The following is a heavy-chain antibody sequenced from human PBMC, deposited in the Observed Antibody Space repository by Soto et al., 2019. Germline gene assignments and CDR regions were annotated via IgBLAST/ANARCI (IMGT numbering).Heavy chain of an antibody. Sequence: QVQLVQSGAEVKKPGASVKVSCKASGYTFTSYDINWVRQATGQGLEWMGWMNPNSGNTGYAQKFQGRVTMTRNTSISTXXMXRXNRRSEDTAVYYCARVNATYYDFWSGTFYYYYGMDVWGQGTTVTVSS. D-gene: IGHD3-3*01. V-gene: IGHV1-8*01. J-gene: IGHJ6*02. CDR2: MNPNSGNT. CDR3: ARVNATYYDFWSGTFYYYYGMDV. CDR1: GYTFTSYD.